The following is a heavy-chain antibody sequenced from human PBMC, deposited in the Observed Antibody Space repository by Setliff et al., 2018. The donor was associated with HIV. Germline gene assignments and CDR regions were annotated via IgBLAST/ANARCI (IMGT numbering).Heavy chain of an antibody. V-gene: IGHV1-18*01. J-gene: IGHJ6*03. CDR1: GYTFTSYG. Sequence: ASVKVSCKASGYTFTSYGISWVRQAPGQGLEWMGWISVYNGNTHYAQRLQGRVTMTTDTSTRTAYMELRSLRSDDTAVYYCARQFLDWSNDYYSRYYMDVWGKGTTVTVSS. CDR3: ARQFLDWSNDYYSRYYMDV. CDR2: ISVYNGNT. D-gene: IGHD3-3*01.